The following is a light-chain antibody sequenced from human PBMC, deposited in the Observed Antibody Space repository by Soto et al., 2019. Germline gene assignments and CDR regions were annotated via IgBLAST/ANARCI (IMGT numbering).Light chain of an antibody. V-gene: IGLV1-40*01. CDR2: ANS. CDR3: QSYDSSLSGYV. Sequence: QSVLTQPPSVSWAPGQRVTISCTGSSSNIGAGYDVHWYQQLPGTAPQLLIYANSNRPSGVPGRFSGSKSGASASLAITGLQAEDEADYYCQSYDSSLSGYVFGTGTKVTVL. CDR1: SSNIGAGYD. J-gene: IGLJ1*01.